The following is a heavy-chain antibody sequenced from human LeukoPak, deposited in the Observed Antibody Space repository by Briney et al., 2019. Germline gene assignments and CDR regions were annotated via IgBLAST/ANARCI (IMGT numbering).Heavy chain of an antibody. V-gene: IGHV1-69*13. Sequence: SVKVSCKASGGTFSSYAISWVRQAPGQGLEWMGGIIPIFGTANYAQKFQGRVTITADESTSTAYMELSSLRSEDTAVYYCASKGGGGYSYGHFDYWGQGTLVTVSS. CDR3: ASKGGGGYSYGHFDY. J-gene: IGHJ4*02. CDR1: GGTFSSYA. D-gene: IGHD5-18*01. CDR2: IIPIFGTA.